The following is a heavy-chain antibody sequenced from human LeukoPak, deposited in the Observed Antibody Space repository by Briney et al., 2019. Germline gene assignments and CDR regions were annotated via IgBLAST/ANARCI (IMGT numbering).Heavy chain of an antibody. CDR1: GYTFTGYY. J-gene: IGHJ5*02. CDR3: ARGDYYGSGSYSANWFDP. V-gene: IGHV1-2*02. Sequence: ASVKVSCKASGYTFTGYYMHWVRQAPGQGLEWMGWINPNSSGTNYAQKFQGRVTMTRDTSISTAYMELSRLRSDDTAVYYCARGDYYGSGSYSANWFDPWGQGTLVTVSS. CDR2: INPNSSGT. D-gene: IGHD3-10*01.